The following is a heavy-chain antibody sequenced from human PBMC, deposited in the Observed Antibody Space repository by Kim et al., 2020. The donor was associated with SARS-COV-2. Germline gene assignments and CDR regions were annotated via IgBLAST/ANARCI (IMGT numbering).Heavy chain of an antibody. Sequence: YADSMKGRLTISRDNSKNTLYLQMNSLRAEDTAVYYGAKDTSIAVYYFDYWGQGTLVTVSS. CDR3: AKDTSIAVYYFDY. J-gene: IGHJ4*02. V-gene: IGHV3-23*01. D-gene: IGHD6-19*01.